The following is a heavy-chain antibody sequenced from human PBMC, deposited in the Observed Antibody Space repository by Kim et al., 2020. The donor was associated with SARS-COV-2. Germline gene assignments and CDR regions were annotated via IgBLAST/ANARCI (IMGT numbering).Heavy chain of an antibody. CDR2: INHSGST. CDR1: GGSFSDYN. J-gene: IGHJ6*02. D-gene: IGHD2-2*02. CDR3: ARGRAGVVPAPVLGLGPYYDYYAMDV. V-gene: IGHV4-34*01. Sequence: SETLSLTCAVYGGSFSDYNWSWIRQPPGKGLEWIGEINHSGSTNVSPSVKSRITISVETSKSQFSLRLKSMTATDTAVYYCARGRAGVVPAPVLGLGPYYDYYAMDVWGRGTPVAVSS.